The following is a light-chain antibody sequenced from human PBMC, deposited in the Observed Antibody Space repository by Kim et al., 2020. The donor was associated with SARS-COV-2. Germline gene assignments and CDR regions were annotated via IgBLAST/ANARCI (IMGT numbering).Light chain of an antibody. V-gene: IGKV3-20*01. CDR2: GAS. Sequence: SPGESAPLSCRASHSLRSSYLAWYQQKPGQAPRLLIYGASSRATGIPDRFSGSGSGTDFTLTISRLEPEDFAVYYCQQYGSSPRTFGQGTKVDIK. CDR1: HSLRSSY. CDR3: QQYGSSPRT. J-gene: IGKJ1*01.